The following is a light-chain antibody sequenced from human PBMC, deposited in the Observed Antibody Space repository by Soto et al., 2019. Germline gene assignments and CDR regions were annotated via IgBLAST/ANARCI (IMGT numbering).Light chain of an antibody. Sequence: EIVLTQSPATLSLSPGERATLSCRASQSVSSYLAWYQQKPGQAPRLLIYDASNRATDIPARFSGSGSGTDFTLTISSLEPEDFAVYYCQQRSIWPITVGQGTRLEIK. CDR1: QSVSSY. CDR2: DAS. CDR3: QQRSIWPIT. V-gene: IGKV3-11*01. J-gene: IGKJ5*01.